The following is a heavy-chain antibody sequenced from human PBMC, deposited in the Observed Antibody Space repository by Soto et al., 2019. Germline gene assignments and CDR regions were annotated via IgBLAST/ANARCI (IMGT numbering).Heavy chain of an antibody. Sequence: PSETLSLTCNVSGGSIDGSNYYWDWLRQPPGKGLEWIGTTYYNGNAYYNPSLKSRVSMSVDTSKNQFSLKLVSVTAADTAVYYCARHFVAVVIKGWGYWGQGTLVTVS. D-gene: IGHD3-10*01. CDR2: TYYNGNA. J-gene: IGHJ4*02. CDR3: ARHFVAVVIKGWGY. CDR1: GGSIDGSNYY. V-gene: IGHV4-39*01.